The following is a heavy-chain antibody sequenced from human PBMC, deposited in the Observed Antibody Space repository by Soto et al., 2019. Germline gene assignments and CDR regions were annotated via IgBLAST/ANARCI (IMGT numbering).Heavy chain of an antibody. CDR1: GGSFSGYY. D-gene: IGHD3-10*01. CDR2: INHSGST. CDR3: ARGRRGSGRPYYYYYMDV. Sequence: QVQLQQWGAGLLKPSETLSLTCAVYGGSFSGYYWSWIRQPPGKGLEWIGEINHSGSTNYNPSLKSRVTISVDTSKNQFSLKLSSVTAADTAVYYCARGRRGSGRPYYYYYMDVWGKGTTVTVSS. V-gene: IGHV4-34*01. J-gene: IGHJ6*03.